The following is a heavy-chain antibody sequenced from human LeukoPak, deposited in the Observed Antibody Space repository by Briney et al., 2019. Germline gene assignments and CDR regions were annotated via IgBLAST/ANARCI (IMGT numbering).Heavy chain of an antibody. CDR2: INHSGST. D-gene: IGHD6-13*01. CDR3: ARVGIAAAGNPFGY. Sequence: PSETLSLTCAVYGGSFSGYYWSWIRQPPVKGLEWIGEINHSGSTNYNPSLKSRVTISVDTSKNQFSLKLSSVTAADTAVYYCARVGIAAAGNPFGYWGQGTLVTVSS. J-gene: IGHJ4*02. V-gene: IGHV4-34*01. CDR1: GGSFSGYY.